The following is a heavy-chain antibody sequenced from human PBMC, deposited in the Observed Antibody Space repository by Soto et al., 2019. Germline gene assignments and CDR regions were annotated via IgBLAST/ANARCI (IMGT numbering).Heavy chain of an antibody. D-gene: IGHD5-12*01. V-gene: IGHV3-66*01. CDR2: IYSGGST. Sequence: EVQLVESGGGLVQPGGSLRLSCAASGFTVSSNYMSWVRQAPGKGLEWVSVIYSGGSTYYADSVKGRFTISRDNSKNTRYLQMNSLRAEDTAVYYCASDSCYDSVVFDYWGQGTLGTVSS. CDR3: ASDSCYDSVVFDY. CDR1: GFTVSSNY. J-gene: IGHJ4*02.